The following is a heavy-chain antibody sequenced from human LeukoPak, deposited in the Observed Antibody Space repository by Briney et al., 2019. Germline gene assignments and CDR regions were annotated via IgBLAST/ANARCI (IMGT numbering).Heavy chain of an antibody. D-gene: IGHD1-26*01. CDR2: IKSKTDGGTT. Sequence: GGSLRLSCAASGFTFSNAWMSWVRQAPGKGLEWVGRIKSKTDGGTTDYAAPVKGRFTISRDDSKNTLYLQMNSLKTEDTAVYYCTTDGQIVGAGEFDYWGQGTLVTVSS. CDR3: TTDGQIVGAGEFDY. J-gene: IGHJ4*02. CDR1: GFTFSNAW. V-gene: IGHV3-15*01.